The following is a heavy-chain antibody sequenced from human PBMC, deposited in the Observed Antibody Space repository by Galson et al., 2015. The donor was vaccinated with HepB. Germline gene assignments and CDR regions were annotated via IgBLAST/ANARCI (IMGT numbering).Heavy chain of an antibody. J-gene: IGHJ6*02. CDR1: GFSFSNYG. CDR2: VSYDGNKK. V-gene: IGHV3-30*03. CDR3: ARDRELFSRFAMDV. Sequence: SLRLSCAGSGFSFSNYGMHWVRQAPGKGLEWLADVSYDGNKKCYADSVKGRFTISRDNAKNTVYLQMNSLRVDDTAVYYCARDRELFSRFAMDVWGQGTTVAVS. D-gene: IGHD2-15*01.